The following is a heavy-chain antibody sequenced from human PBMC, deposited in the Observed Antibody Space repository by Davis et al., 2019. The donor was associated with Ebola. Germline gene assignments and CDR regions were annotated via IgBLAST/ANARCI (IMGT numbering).Heavy chain of an antibody. Sequence: SETLSLTCRVSTGSVSSGNYYWSWIRQPPGKGLEWVAYIDNTGSTNYNPSLKSRVSISVDTSKNQFSLKLSSVTAADTAVYYCARVKGTAMVIDWFDPWGQGTLVTVSS. CDR1: TGSVSSGNYY. CDR3: ARVKGTAMVIDWFDP. D-gene: IGHD5-18*01. J-gene: IGHJ5*02. CDR2: IDNTGST. V-gene: IGHV4-61*01.